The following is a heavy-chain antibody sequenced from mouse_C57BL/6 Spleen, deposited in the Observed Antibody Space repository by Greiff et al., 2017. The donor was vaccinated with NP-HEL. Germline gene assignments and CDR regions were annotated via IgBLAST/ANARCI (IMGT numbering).Heavy chain of an antibody. D-gene: IGHD1-1*01. V-gene: IGHV5-6*01. CDR1: GFTFSSYG. CDR3: ARDYGNYAMDY. J-gene: IGHJ4*01. Sequence: EVKLVESGGDLVKPGGSLKLSCAASGFTFSSYGMSWVRQTPDQRLEWVATISRGGSYTYYPDSVKGQFTLSRDNAKNTQYLQMSSLKAEDTAMYYCARDYGNYAMDYWGQGTSVTVSS. CDR2: ISRGGSYT.